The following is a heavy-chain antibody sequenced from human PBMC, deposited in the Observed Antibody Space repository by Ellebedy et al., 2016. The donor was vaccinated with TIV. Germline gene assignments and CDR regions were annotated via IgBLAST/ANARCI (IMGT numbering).Heavy chain of an antibody. Sequence: GESLKISCVVSGVTVNSDFMSWVCQAPGKGPEWVSIIYSDGRTFYADSVKGRFTISRDNFKNTLYLQMNSLRVEDTAVYFCARDTRPNSGSLWGQGTLVTVSS. V-gene: IGHV3-66*01. J-gene: IGHJ4*02. CDR3: ARDTRPNSGSL. D-gene: IGHD1-26*01. CDR1: GVTVNSDF. CDR2: IYSDGRT.